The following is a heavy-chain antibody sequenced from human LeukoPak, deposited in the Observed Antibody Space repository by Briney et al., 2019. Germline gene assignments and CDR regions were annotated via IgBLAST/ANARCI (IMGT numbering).Heavy chain of an antibody. Sequence: PGGSLRLSCAASGFTFSSYAMSWVRQAPGKGLEWVSAISGSGGSTYYADSVKGRFNVSRDNSKNTLYLLMNGLRAEDTAVYYCAKGLYGCTSTSCYILDYWGQGTLVTVSS. J-gene: IGHJ4*02. D-gene: IGHD2-2*02. CDR2: ISGSGGST. CDR3: AKGLYGCTSTSCYILDY. CDR1: GFTFSSYA. V-gene: IGHV3-23*01.